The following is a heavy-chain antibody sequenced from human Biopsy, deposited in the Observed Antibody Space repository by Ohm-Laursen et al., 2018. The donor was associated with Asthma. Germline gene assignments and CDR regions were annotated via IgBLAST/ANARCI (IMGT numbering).Heavy chain of an antibody. CDR3: AKERYYDFWSGYPI. CDR2: MSFDGRQT. Sequence: SPRLSCAASGFSFNSYGMHWVRQAPGKGLEWVAVMSFDGRQTYYADSVKGRFTISRDNSKNTLYLQMNSLRAEDTAVYYCAKERYYDFWSGYPIWGQGTVVSVSS. V-gene: IGHV3-30*18. J-gene: IGHJ3*02. CDR1: GFSFNSYG. D-gene: IGHD3-3*01.